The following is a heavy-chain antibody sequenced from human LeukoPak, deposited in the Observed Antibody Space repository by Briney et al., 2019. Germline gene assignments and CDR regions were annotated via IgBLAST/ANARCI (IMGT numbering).Heavy chain of an antibody. D-gene: IGHD3-22*01. CDR2: INHSGST. CDR1: GGSFSGYY. Sequence: SETLSLTCAVYGGSFSGYYWSWICQPPGKGLEWIGEINHSGSTNYNPSLKSRVTISVDTSKNQFSLKLSSVTAADTAVYYCARRDYYDSSGYPNWFDPWGQGTLVTVSS. J-gene: IGHJ5*02. CDR3: ARRDYYDSSGYPNWFDP. V-gene: IGHV4-34*01.